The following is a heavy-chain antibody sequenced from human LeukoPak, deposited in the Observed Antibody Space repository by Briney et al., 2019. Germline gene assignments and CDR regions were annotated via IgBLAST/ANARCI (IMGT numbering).Heavy chain of an antibody. CDR3: ARDSTIAFYDSSGMD. D-gene: IGHD3-22*01. Sequence: GGSLRLSCAASGFTFSSYEMNWVRQAPGKGLEWVSYISSSDTTIYYADSVRGRFTISRDNAENSLYLQMNSLRAEDTAVYYCARDSTIAFYDSSGMDWGQGTLVTVSS. J-gene: IGHJ4*02. CDR1: GFTFSSYE. V-gene: IGHV3-48*03. CDR2: ISSSDTTI.